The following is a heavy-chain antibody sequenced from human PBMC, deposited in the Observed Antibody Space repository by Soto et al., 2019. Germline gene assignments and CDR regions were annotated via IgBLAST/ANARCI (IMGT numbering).Heavy chain of an antibody. CDR1: GFTFSSYA. Sequence: GSLRLSCAASGFTFSSYAMSWVRQAPGKGLEWVSAISGSGGSTYYADSVKGRFTISRDNSKNTLYLQMNSLRAEDTAVYYCASGDGSGSYSYYFDYWGQGTLVTVSS. V-gene: IGHV3-23*01. J-gene: IGHJ4*02. CDR2: ISGSGGST. CDR3: ASGDGSGSYSYYFDY. D-gene: IGHD3-10*01.